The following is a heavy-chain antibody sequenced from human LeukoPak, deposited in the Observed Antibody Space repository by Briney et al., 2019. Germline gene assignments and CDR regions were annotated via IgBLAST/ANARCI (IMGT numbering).Heavy chain of an antibody. J-gene: IGHJ5*02. CDR1: GDTLSSHA. CDR3: ARADGYDIWTGYRGWFDP. Sequence: SVKVSCKASGDTLSSHAISWVRQAPGQGLEWMGGIFPIFGTSNYAQRFQGRVTITADVSTSTAYMELSSLRSEDTAVYYCARADGYDIWTGYRGWFDPWGQGTLVTVSS. V-gene: IGHV1-69*01. CDR2: IFPIFGTS. D-gene: IGHD3-9*01.